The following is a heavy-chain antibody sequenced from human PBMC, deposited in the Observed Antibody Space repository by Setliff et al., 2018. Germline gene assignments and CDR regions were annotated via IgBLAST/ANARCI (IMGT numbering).Heavy chain of an antibody. D-gene: IGHD3-22*01. CDR3: ARRDGRSGYFCFDL. V-gene: IGHV1-2*07. CDR2: INPKNGDI. CDR1: GYTFTDYY. J-gene: IGHJ5*02. Sequence: ASVKVSCKPSGYTFTDYYIHWVRQAPGQGLEWMGWINPKNGDIFYAPNFTGRVTMTRDTPISTVYMELSLLTSDDTAVYFCARRDGRSGYFCFDLWGHGSLVTVSS.